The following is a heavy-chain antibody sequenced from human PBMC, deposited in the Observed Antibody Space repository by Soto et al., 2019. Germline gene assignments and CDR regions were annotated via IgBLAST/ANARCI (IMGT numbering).Heavy chain of an antibody. CDR1: GYTFTTYA. CDR2: INAGNGNT. V-gene: IGHV1-3*01. J-gene: IGHJ4*02. Sequence: QVQLVQSGAEVKKPGASVKVSCKASGYTFTTYAIHWVRQAPGQRLEWMGWINAGNGNTKYSQKFQGRVTIARDTPAGTAYMELSTLRSEDTAVYYCPRTSALYGDYLDTWGQGTLVTLPS. D-gene: IGHD4-17*01. CDR3: PRTSALYGDYLDT.